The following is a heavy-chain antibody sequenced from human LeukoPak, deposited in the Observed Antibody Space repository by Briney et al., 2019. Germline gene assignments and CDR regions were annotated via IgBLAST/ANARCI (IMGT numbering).Heavy chain of an antibody. J-gene: IGHJ4*02. CDR3: TTEVGATAKG. CDR2: IKTKSEGGTT. D-gene: IGHD1-26*01. Sequence: GGPLRLSCAASGFTVSNAWMIWVRQAPGKGLEWVGRIKTKSEGGTTDCAAPVKGRFTISRDDSKNTLYLQMNSLKSEDTGVYYCTTEVGATAKGWGQGTLVTVSS. CDR1: GFTVSNAW. V-gene: IGHV3-15*01.